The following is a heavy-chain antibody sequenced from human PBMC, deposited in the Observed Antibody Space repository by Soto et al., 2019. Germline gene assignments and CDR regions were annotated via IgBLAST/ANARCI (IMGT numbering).Heavy chain of an antibody. J-gene: IGHJ4*02. V-gene: IGHV3-23*01. Sequence: GGSLRLSCAASGFDFRAYAMSWVRQAPGKGLEWVSAVTGRGATTDYADSVKGRFTISRDNSKNMLFLQMNSLRTEDTAVYYCAKYLGAAGAFDFWGQGT. CDR1: GFDFRAYA. CDR3: AKYLGAAGAFDF. D-gene: IGHD6-13*01. CDR2: VTGRGATT.